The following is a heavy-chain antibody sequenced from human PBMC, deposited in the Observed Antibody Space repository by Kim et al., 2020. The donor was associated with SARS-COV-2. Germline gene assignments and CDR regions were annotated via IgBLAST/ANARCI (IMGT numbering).Heavy chain of an antibody. CDR3: ARNSPQQLPFFDY. D-gene: IGHD1-1*01. J-gene: IGHJ4*02. Sequence: YSQKFKGRVTITSDTSANTAYMDLSSLGSDDTAVYYCARNSPQQLPFFDYWGQGTLVTVSS. V-gene: IGHV1-3*01.